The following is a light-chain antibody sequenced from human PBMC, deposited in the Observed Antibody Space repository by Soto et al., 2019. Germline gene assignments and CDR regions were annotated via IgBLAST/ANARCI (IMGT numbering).Light chain of an antibody. CDR3: QQYESLPLT. CDR2: DAS. Sequence: DIQMTQSPSSLSASVGDRVTITCQASQDINKNLIWYQQKPGKAPKLLIYDASDLETGVPSRFSGSGSGTGFTFTICSLQPEDFATYYCQQYESLPLTFGQGTRLEIK. CDR1: QDINKN. J-gene: IGKJ5*01. V-gene: IGKV1-33*01.